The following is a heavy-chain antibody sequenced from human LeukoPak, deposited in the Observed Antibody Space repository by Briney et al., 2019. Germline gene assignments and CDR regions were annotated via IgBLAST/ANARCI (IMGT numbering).Heavy chain of an antibody. J-gene: IGHJ5*02. Sequence: PSETLSLTCTVSGGSISSGSYYWSWIRQPAGKGLEWIGRIYTSGSTNYNPSLKSRVTISVDTSKSQFSLKLSSVTAADTAVYYCARDGMATIDTWGQGTLVTVSS. D-gene: IGHD5-24*01. CDR3: ARDGMATIDT. CDR1: GGSISSGSYY. V-gene: IGHV4-61*02. CDR2: IYTSGST.